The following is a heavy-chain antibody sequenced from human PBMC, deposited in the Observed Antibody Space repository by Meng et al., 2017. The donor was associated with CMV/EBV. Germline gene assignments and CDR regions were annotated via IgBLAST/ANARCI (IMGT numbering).Heavy chain of an antibody. CDR2: INPNSGGT. D-gene: IGHD3-22*01. J-gene: IGHJ3*02. CDR3: APAYYYDSSGYFDAFDI. CDR1: GGTFSSYA. Sequence: ASVKVSCKASGGTFSSYAISWVRQAPGQGLEWMGWINPNSGGTNYAQKFQGRVTMTRDTSISTAYMELSRLRSDDTAVYYCAPAYYYDSSGYFDAFDIWGQGTMVTVSS. V-gene: IGHV1-2*02.